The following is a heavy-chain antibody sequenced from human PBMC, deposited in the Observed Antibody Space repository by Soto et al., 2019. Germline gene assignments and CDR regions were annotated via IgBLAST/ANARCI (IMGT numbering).Heavy chain of an antibody. Sequence: QVQLVQSGAEVKKPGASVKVSCKASGYTFTSYGVNWVRQAPGQGLVWMGWISAYNDNTNYAQKFQGRVTMTTDTSTSTAYMELRSLRSDDTAVYYCASLEMATVVFHYWGQGTLVTVSS. CDR2: ISAYNDNT. CDR1: GYTFTSYG. D-gene: IGHD4-4*01. CDR3: ASLEMATVVFHY. J-gene: IGHJ4*02. V-gene: IGHV1-18*01.